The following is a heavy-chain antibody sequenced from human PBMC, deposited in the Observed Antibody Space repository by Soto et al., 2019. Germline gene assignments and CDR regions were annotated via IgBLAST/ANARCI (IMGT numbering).Heavy chain of an antibody. Sequence: GASVKVSCKASGGTFSSYTISWVRQAPGQGLEWMGRIIPILGIANYAQKFQGRVTITADKSTSTAYMELSSLRSEDTAVYYCARSQSGYLAYFDYRGQGTLVTVSS. CDR2: IIPILGIA. CDR3: ARSQSGYLAYFDY. J-gene: IGHJ4*02. CDR1: GGTFSSYT. V-gene: IGHV1-69*02. D-gene: IGHD5-12*01.